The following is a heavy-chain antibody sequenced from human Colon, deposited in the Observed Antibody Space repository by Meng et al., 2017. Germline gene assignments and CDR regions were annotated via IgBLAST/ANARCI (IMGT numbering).Heavy chain of an antibody. D-gene: IGHD4-17*01. Sequence: QVQLPDSGPGLVQPSQTLSLTWTVAGGSISSGDYYWSWIRQPPGKGLEWIGYIYYSGSTYSNASLKSRVTISIDRSKNRFSLKLSSVTAADTAVYYCARDRKHYGERGWFDPWGQGTLVTVSS. CDR2: IYYSGST. J-gene: IGHJ5*02. CDR3: ARDRKHYGERGWFDP. CDR1: GGSISSGDYY. V-gene: IGHV4-30-4*01.